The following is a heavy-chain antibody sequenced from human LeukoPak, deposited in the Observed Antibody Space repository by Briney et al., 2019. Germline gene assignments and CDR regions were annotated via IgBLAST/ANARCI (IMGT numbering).Heavy chain of an antibody. D-gene: IGHD2-2*01. J-gene: IGHJ4*02. CDR3: AKGPLRGTAAAIDY. Sequence: GGSLRLSCAASGFTFSSYAMHWVRQAPGKGLEWVAVISYDGRNKHYPDSVKGRFTISRDISTDTLWLQMDSLRTEDTVVYYCAKGPLRGTAAAIDYWGQGTLVTVSS. CDR2: ISYDGRNK. CDR1: GFTFSSYA. V-gene: IGHV3-30*04.